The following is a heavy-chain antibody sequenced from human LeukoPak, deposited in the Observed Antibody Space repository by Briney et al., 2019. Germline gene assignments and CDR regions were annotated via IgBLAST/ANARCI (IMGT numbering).Heavy chain of an antibody. CDR2: IFHSGST. CDR3: ARASGSYGSGSYYYYGMDV. D-gene: IGHD3-10*01. J-gene: IGHJ6*04. V-gene: IGHV4-38-2*01. Sequence: PSETLSLTCAVSGYSISSGYYWGWIRQPPGRGLEWIGSIFHSGSTYYNLSLKSRVNMSVDTSKNQISLKLSSVTAADTAVYYCARASGSYGSGSYYYYGMDVWGKGTTVTVS. CDR1: GYSISSGYY.